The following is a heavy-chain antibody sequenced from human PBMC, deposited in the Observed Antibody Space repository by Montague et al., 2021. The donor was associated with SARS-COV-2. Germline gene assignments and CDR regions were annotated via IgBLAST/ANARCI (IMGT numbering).Heavy chain of an antibody. J-gene: IGHJ6*02. D-gene: IGHD1-20*01. Sequence: SDTLSLTCAVYGESLSGYYWSWIRQPPGKGLEWIGEINHSGSTNYNPSLKSRVTISLDTSKNQFSLKLSSVTAADTAMYYCARGRRRYNWRDETSYYYGMDVWGQGTTVTVSS. V-gene: IGHV4-34*01. CDR2: INHSGST. CDR3: ARGRRRYNWRDETSYYYGMDV. CDR1: GESLSGYY.